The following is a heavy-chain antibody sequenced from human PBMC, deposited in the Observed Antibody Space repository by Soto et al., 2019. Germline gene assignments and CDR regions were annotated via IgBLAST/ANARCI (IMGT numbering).Heavy chain of an antibody. Sequence: GGSLRLSCAASGFTFSSYGMHWVRQAPGKGLEWVAVIWHDGSNKYYADSVKGRFTISRDNSKNTLYLQMNSLRAEDTAVYYCVRAVWETNWFDPWGQGTLVTVSS. CDR3: VRAVWETNWFDP. CDR1: GFTFSSYG. J-gene: IGHJ5*02. CDR2: IWHDGSNK. V-gene: IGHV3-33*01. D-gene: IGHD3-16*01.